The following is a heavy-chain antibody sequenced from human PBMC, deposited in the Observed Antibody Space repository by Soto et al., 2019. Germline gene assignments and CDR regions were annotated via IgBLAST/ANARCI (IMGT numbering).Heavy chain of an antibody. J-gene: IGHJ4*02. Sequence: ASVKVSCKASGYTFTSYAMHWVRQAPGQRLEWMGWINAGNGNTKYSQKFQGRFTISRDNSKNTLYLQMNSLRAEDTAVYYCTRDIISCYFDCWGQGTLVTVSS. CDR2: INAGNGNT. D-gene: IGHD6-6*01. CDR3: TRDIISCYFDC. CDR1: GYTFTSYA. V-gene: IGHV1-3*01.